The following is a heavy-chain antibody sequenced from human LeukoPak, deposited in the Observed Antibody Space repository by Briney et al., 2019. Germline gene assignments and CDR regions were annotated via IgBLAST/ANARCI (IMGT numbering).Heavy chain of an antibody. CDR2: ISAYNGNT. CDR3: ARAPMYSSGWYGIDY. V-gene: IGHV1-18*01. Sequence: GASVKVSCKASGYTFTSYGISWVRQAPGQGLEWMGWISAYNGNTNYAQKLQGRVTMTTDTSTRTAYMELRSLRSDDTAVYYCARAPMYSSGWYGIDYWGQGTLVTVSS. D-gene: IGHD6-19*01. J-gene: IGHJ4*02. CDR1: GYTFTSYG.